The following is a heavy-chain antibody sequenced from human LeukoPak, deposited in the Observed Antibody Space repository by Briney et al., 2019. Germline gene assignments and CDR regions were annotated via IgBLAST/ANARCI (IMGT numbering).Heavy chain of an antibody. CDR3: AREERLRWTAY. Sequence: GGSLRLSCAASGSTFSDYYMSWILQAPGKGLEWLSYISSDGTTIQYADSVKGRFTISRDNAKNSLYLQMNSLRAEDTAVYYCAREERLRWTAYWGQGTLVTVSS. CDR1: GSTFSDYY. J-gene: IGHJ4*02. CDR2: ISSDGTTI. V-gene: IGHV3-11*01. D-gene: IGHD4-23*01.